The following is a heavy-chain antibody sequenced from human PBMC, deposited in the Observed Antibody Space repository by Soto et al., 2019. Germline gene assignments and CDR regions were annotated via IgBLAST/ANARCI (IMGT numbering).Heavy chain of an antibody. V-gene: IGHV4-34*01. CDR2: INHSGST. CDR1: GGSFSGYY. CDR3: ARHSYYYGSTYGCWLDP. Sequence: SETLSLTCAVFGGSFSGYYWNWIRQPPGKGLEWIGGINHSGSTNYNWSLKSRVTISVDTSKNQFSLKLSSVTAADTAVYYCARHSYYYGSTYGCWLDPWGQGTLVTVSS. D-gene: IGHD3-10*01. J-gene: IGHJ5*02.